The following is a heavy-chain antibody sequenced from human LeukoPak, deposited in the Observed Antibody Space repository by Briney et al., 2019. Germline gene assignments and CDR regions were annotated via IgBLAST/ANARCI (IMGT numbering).Heavy chain of an antibody. Sequence: ASVKVSCKASGYTFTNYDINWVRQATGQGLEWMGWMNPNNGNTGYAQKFQGRVTMTRNTSISTAYMELSSLRSEDTAVYYCARVGPAVAGYYYYGMDVWGQGTTVTVSS. CDR2: MNPNNGNT. CDR1: GYTFTNYD. V-gene: IGHV1-8*01. D-gene: IGHD6-19*01. CDR3: ARVGPAVAGYYYYGMDV. J-gene: IGHJ6*02.